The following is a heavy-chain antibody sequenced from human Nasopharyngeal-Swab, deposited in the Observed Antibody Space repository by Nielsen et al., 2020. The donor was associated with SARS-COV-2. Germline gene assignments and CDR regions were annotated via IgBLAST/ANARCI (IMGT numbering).Heavy chain of an antibody. CDR1: GFTFSSYS. V-gene: IGHV3-21*01. CDR3: ARDWESRITIFGVVIKRAFDI. CDR2: ISSSSSYI. J-gene: IGHJ3*02. D-gene: IGHD3-3*01. Sequence: GGSLRLSCAASGFTFSSYSMNWVRQAPGKGLEWVSSISSSSSYIYYADSVKGRFTISRDNAKNSLYLQMNSLRDEDTAVYYCARDWESRITIFGVVIKRAFDIWGQGTMVTVSS.